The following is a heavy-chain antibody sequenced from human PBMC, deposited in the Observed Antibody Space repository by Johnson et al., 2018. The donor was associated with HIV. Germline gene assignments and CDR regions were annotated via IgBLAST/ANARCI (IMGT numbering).Heavy chain of an antibody. CDR1: GFNFSSYG. V-gene: IGHV3-33*01. D-gene: IGHD1-26*01. CDR3: ARVRRSGTYYVDAFDI. J-gene: IGHJ3*02. CDR2: IWYDGSNK. Sequence: QVQLVESGGGVVQPGRSLRLSCAASGFNFSSYGMHWVRQAPGKGLEWVAVIWYDGSNKYYADSVKGRFTISRDNSKNTLYLQMNSLRAEDTAVYYCARVRRSGTYYVDAFDIWGQGTMVTVSS.